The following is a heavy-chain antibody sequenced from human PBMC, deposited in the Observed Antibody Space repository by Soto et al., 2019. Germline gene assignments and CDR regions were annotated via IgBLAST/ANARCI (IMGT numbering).Heavy chain of an antibody. V-gene: IGHV4-30-4*01. D-gene: IGHD3-3*02. J-gene: IGHJ6*02. CDR1: SGSISSSDYY. CDR3: ARFSTLGKDYGVDG. Sequence: SETLSLTCSVSSGSISSSDYYWGLIRQPPGKGLEWIGYINYSGRTYYKPSLKSRLSMSIDTSKNQFSLRLTSVTVADTAVYFCARFSTLGKDYGVDGWGQGTTVTVSS. CDR2: INYSGRT.